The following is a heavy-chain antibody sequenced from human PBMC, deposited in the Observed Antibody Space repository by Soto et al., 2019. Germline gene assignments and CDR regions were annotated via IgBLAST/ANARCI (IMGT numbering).Heavy chain of an antibody. D-gene: IGHD3-10*01. CDR1: GGSFRGYS. V-gene: IGHV4-34*01. Sequence: SETLSLTCAVYGGSFRGYSWSWIRRPPGKGLEWIGEIDDSGDTNYNSSLKSRATISVDTSKNQFSLKLNSMTAADTAVYFCARTYYYRSGTYFAWFDPWGQGTLVTVSS. CDR2: IDDSGDT. J-gene: IGHJ5*02. CDR3: ARTYYYRSGTYFAWFDP.